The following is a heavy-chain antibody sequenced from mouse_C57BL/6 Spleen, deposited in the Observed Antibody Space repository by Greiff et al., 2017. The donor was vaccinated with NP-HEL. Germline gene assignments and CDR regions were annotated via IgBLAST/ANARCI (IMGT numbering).Heavy chain of an antibody. CDR2: IYPGSGNT. D-gene: IGHD2-2*01. CDR1: GYTFTDYY. Sequence: LVESGAELVRPGASVKLSCKASGYTFTDYYINWVKQRPGQGLEWIARIYPGSGNTYYNEKFKGKATLTAEKSSSTAYMQLSSLTSEDSAVYFCARGRLQYAMDYWGQGTSVTVSS. J-gene: IGHJ4*01. V-gene: IGHV1-76*01. CDR3: ARGRLQYAMDY.